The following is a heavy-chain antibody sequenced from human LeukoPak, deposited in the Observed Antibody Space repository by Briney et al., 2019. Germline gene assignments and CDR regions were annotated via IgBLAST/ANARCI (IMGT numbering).Heavy chain of an antibody. V-gene: IGHV1-69*04. CDR1: GGTFSSYA. J-gene: IGHJ6*02. CDR2: IIPILGIA. D-gene: IGHD2-21*02. CDR3: AGAYCGGDCYYHYGMDV. Sequence: SVKVSCKASGGTFSSYAISWVRQAPGQGLEWMGRIIPILGIANYAQKFQGRVTITADKSTSTAYMELSSLRSEDTAVYYCAGAYCGGDCYYHYGMDVWGQGTTVTVSS.